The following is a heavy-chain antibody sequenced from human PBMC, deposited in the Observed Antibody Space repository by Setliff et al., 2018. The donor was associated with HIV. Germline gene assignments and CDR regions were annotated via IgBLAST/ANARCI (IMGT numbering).Heavy chain of an antibody. CDR1: GGILRSYA. Sequence: SVKVSCKAAGGILRSYAISWVRQAPGQGLEWMGGIVPASGSTTYAQKFEGRVTITADESTASAYMDLSGLRSDDAAVYFCVVGVNYYNLNPYDVWGQGTMVTVSS. CDR2: IVPASGST. J-gene: IGHJ3*01. CDR3: VVGVNYYNLNPYDV. V-gene: IGHV1-69*13. D-gene: IGHD3-10*01.